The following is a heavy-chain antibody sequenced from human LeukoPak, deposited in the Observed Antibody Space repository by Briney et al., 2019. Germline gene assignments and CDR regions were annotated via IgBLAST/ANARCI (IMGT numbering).Heavy chain of an antibody. J-gene: IGHJ4*02. CDR2: VNPNSGST. Sequence: GASVKVSCKASGYTFTGYYMHWVRQAPGQGLEWMGWVNPNSGSTSYAQKFQGRVTMTRDTSTSTVYMELSSLRSEDTAVYYCARGRLSTVVSPLWDWGQGTLVTVSS. D-gene: IGHD4-23*01. CDR1: GYTFTGYY. V-gene: IGHV1-46*01. CDR3: ARGRLSTVVSPLWD.